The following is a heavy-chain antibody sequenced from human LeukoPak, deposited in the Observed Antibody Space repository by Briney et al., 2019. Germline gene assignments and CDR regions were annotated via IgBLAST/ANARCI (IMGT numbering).Heavy chain of an antibody. CDR3: ASLWPYQLSAFDI. Sequence: SETLSLTCAVSGGSISSSNWWSWVRQPPGKGLEWIGEIYHSGSTNYNPSLKSRVTISVDTSKNQFSLKLSSVTAADTAVYYCASLWPYQLSAFDIWGQGTMVTVSS. CDR2: IYHSGST. CDR1: GGSISSSNW. D-gene: IGHD2-2*01. J-gene: IGHJ3*02. V-gene: IGHV4-4*02.